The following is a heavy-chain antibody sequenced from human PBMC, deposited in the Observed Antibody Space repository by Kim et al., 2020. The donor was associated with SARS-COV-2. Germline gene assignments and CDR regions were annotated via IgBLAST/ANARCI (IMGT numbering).Heavy chain of an antibody. CDR1: GYSFTSYW. CDR2: IDPSDSYT. Sequence: GESLKISCKGSGYSFTSYWISWVRQMPGKGLEWMGRIDPSDSYTNYSPSFQGHVTISADKSISTAYLQWSSLKASDTAMYYCARSPSEDTMVRGVIEYYYYGMDVWGQGTTVTVSS. V-gene: IGHV5-10-1*01. CDR3: ARSPSEDTMVRGVIEYYYYGMDV. D-gene: IGHD3-10*01. J-gene: IGHJ6*02.